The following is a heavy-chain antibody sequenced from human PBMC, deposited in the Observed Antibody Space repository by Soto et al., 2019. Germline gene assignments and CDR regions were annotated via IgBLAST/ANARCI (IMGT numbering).Heavy chain of an antibody. CDR2: RSYDGSTT. V-gene: IGHV3-30-3*01. D-gene: IGHD6-13*01. J-gene: IGHJ4*02. CDR1: GFTFKHNA. CDR3: AREGIAESGPNYYDF. Sequence: QVQLVESGGGVVQPGRSLTIFLTASGFTFKHNAMNWIRQAPAKGLEWVADRSYDGSTTNYAESVKGRFPISRVNSNTTLSLQMSALQGEDTATYYCAREGIAESGPNYYDFWGQGTLVAVSS.